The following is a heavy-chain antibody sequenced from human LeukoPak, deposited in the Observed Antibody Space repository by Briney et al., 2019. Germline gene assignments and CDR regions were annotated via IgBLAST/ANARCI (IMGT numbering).Heavy chain of an antibody. Sequence: GGSLRLSCAASGFTFSSYGMHWVRQAPGKGLEWVAFTRYDGSNKYYADSVKGRFTISRDNSKNTLYLQMNSLRAEDTAVYYCAKDQYYYDSSGYFHDYWGQGTLVTVSS. CDR3: AKDQYYYDSSGYFHDY. J-gene: IGHJ4*02. V-gene: IGHV3-30*02. CDR1: GFTFSSYG. CDR2: TRYDGSNK. D-gene: IGHD3-22*01.